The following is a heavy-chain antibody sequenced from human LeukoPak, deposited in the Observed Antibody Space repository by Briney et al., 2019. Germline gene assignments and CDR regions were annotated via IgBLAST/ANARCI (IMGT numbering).Heavy chain of an antibody. CDR1: GFTLSSYW. Sequence: PGGSLRLSCAASGFTLSSYWMHWVRQAPGTGPVWVSYIDNGGTHTAYADSVRGRFTVSRDNAKNMLFLQMNGLRAEDTAIYYCTRGGFDHNMDVWGKGTMVTVSS. CDR3: TRGGFDHNMDV. J-gene: IGHJ6*03. V-gene: IGHV3-74*01. D-gene: IGHD3-9*01. CDR2: IDNGGTHT.